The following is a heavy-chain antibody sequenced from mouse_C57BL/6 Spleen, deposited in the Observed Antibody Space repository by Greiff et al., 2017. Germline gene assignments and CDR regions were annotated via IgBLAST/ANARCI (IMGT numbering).Heavy chain of an antibody. CDR1: GYSFTGYY. D-gene: IGHD1-1*01. J-gene: IGHJ1*03. CDR2: IYPYNGVS. V-gene: IGHV1-31*01. Sequence: EVQLQQSGPELVKPGASVKISCKASGYSFTGYYMHWVKQSHGNILDWIGYIYPYNGVSSYNQNFKGKATLTVDKSSSTAYMELRSLTSEDSAVYYCARSEYGSSLYWYFDVWGTGTTVTVSS. CDR3: ARSEYGSSLYWYFDV.